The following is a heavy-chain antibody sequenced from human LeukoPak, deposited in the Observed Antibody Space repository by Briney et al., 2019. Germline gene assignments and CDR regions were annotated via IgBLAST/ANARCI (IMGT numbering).Heavy chain of an antibody. D-gene: IGHD3-9*01. Sequence: SETLSLTCAVYGGSFSCYYWSWIRQPPGKGLEWIGEINHSGSTNYNPSLKSRVTISVDTSKNQFSLKLSSVTAADTAVYYCANLHYDILTGQYDAFDIWGQGTMVTVSS. J-gene: IGHJ3*02. V-gene: IGHV4-34*01. CDR3: ANLHYDILTGQYDAFDI. CDR1: GGSFSCYY. CDR2: INHSGST.